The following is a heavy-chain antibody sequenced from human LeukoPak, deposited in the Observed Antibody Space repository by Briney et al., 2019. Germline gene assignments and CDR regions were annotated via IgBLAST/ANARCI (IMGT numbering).Heavy chain of an antibody. CDR3: ARIRVYYDSSGYYSNWFDP. D-gene: IGHD3-22*01. Sequence: ESGPALVKPTQTLTLTCTFSGFSLSTSGMCVSWIRQPPGKALEWLARIDWDDDKYYSTSLETRLTISKDTSKNQVVLTMTNMDPVDTATYYCARIRVYYDSSGYYSNWFDPWGQGTLVTVSS. J-gene: IGHJ5*02. CDR1: GFSLSTSGMC. CDR2: IDWDDDK. V-gene: IGHV2-70*11.